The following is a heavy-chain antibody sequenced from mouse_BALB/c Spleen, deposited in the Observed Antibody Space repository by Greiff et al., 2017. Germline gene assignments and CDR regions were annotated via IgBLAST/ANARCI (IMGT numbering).Heavy chain of an antibody. V-gene: IGHV3-8*02. J-gene: IGHJ2*01. CDR3: ARYPLLTTATDYFDY. Sequence: EVKLMESGPSLVKPSQTLSLTCSVTGDSITSGYWNWIRKFPGNKLEYMGYISYSGSTYYNPSLKSRISITRDTSKNQYYLQLNSVTTEDTATYYCARYPLLTTATDYFDYWGQGTTLTVSS. D-gene: IGHD1-2*01. CDR2: ISYSGST. CDR1: GDSITSGY.